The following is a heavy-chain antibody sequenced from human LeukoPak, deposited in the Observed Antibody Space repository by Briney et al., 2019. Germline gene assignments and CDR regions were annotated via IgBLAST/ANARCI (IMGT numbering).Heavy chain of an antibody. Sequence: ASVKVSCKASGYTFTVYYMHWVSQAPGQGLEWMGWINPNSGGTNYAQKFQGRVTMTRDTSISTAYMELSRLRSDDTAVYYCARSVEMATIANYWGQGTLVTVSS. D-gene: IGHD5-24*01. CDR3: ARSVEMATIANY. J-gene: IGHJ4*02. V-gene: IGHV1-2*02. CDR1: GYTFTVYY. CDR2: INPNSGGT.